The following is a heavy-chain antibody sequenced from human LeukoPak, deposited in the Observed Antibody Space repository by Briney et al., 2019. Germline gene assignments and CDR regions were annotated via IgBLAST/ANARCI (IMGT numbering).Heavy chain of an antibody. Sequence: SQTLSLTCAVSGGSISSGGYSWSWIRQPPGKGLEWIGYIYHSGSTYYNPSLKSRVTISVDRSKNQFSLKLSSVTAADTAVYYCAREITGYNWFDPWGQGTLVTVSS. CDR1: GGSISSGGYS. CDR2: IYHSGST. CDR3: AREITGYNWFDP. J-gene: IGHJ5*02. V-gene: IGHV4-30-2*01. D-gene: IGHD3-16*01.